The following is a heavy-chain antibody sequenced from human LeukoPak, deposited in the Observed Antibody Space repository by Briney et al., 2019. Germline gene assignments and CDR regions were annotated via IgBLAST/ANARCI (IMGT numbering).Heavy chain of an antibody. J-gene: IGHJ4*02. CDR3: AREVSWYLNFDS. CDR1: GGSIGAYY. D-gene: IGHD6-13*01. CDR2: IYYSGST. Sequence: SETLSLTCTVSGGSIGAYYWSWIRQPPGKGLEWIGYIYYSGSTNYHPSLKGRVTMSLDTSKNQFSLNLGFVTAADTAVYYCAREVSWYLNFDSWGQGTLVTVSS. V-gene: IGHV4-59*01.